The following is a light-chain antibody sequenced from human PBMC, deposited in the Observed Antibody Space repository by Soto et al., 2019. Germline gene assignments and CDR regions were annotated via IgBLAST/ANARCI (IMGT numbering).Light chain of an antibody. CDR1: NGDVGGYNY. J-gene: IGLJ1*01. Sequence: QSVLTQPASVSGSPGQSIAISCTGTNGDVGGYNYVSWYQHHPGKAPKLMIYDVSNRPSGVSNRFSGSKSGNTASLTISGLQAEDEADYYCSSFTSTSIYVFGTGTKLTVL. CDR2: DVS. V-gene: IGLV2-14*03. CDR3: SSFTSTSIYV.